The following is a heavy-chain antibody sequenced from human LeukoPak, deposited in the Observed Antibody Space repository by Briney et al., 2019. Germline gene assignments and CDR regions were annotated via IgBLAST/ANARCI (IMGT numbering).Heavy chain of an antibody. CDR1: GFTFSSYW. J-gene: IGHJ4*02. CDR2: IKQDGSEK. V-gene: IGHV3-7*01. CDR3: AKVRSDFDWLFFNYYFDS. D-gene: IGHD3-9*01. Sequence: GGSLRLSCAASGFTFSSYWMSWVRQAPGKGLEWVANIKQDGSEKYYVDSVKGRFTISRDNAKNSLYLQMNSLSAEDTAVYYCAKVRSDFDWLFFNYYFDSWGQGTLVTVSS.